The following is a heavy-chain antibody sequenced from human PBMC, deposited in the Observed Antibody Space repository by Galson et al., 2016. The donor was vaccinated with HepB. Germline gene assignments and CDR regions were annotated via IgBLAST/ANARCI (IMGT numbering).Heavy chain of an antibody. Sequence: SLRLSCAASGFTFDDYGMTWVRQAPGKGLEWVSGINWSGGITDYADSVKGRFTISRDNAKNSLYLQMNSLSVEDTALYYCTRDRGQWLASPFDYWGQGTLFTVSS. CDR2: INWSGGIT. CDR1: GFTFDDYG. CDR3: TRDRGQWLASPFDY. V-gene: IGHV3-20*04. D-gene: IGHD6-19*01. J-gene: IGHJ4*02.